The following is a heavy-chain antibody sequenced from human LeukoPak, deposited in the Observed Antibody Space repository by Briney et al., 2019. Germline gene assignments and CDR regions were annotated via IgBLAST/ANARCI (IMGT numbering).Heavy chain of an antibody. V-gene: IGHV4-39*07. CDR3: TRVPLETWFDP. Sequence: SETLSLTCSVSGGSISYYWVWIRQPPGKGLEWIGSIYYTGSTYYNPSLKSRVTLSLDTSNKRFSLKLNSVTAADTAVYYCTRVPLETWFDPWGQGTLVTVSS. CDR1: GGSISYY. CDR2: IYYTGST. J-gene: IGHJ5*02. D-gene: IGHD1-1*01.